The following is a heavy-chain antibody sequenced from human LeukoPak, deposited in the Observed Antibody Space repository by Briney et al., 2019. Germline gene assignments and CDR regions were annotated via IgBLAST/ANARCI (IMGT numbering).Heavy chain of an antibody. CDR3: STDVIKNSRASDS. D-gene: IGHD2-21*01. V-gene: IGHV3-23*01. Sequence: GGSLRLSCAASGFTFSSYAMVWVRQAPGKGLEWVSSISDSDSSTYNAAPVKGRFTVSGDNSKNTLYLQMNSRRVEDTAIYYCSTDVIKNSRASDSWGQGTLVTVSS. CDR1: GFTFSSYA. J-gene: IGHJ4*02. CDR2: ISDSDSST.